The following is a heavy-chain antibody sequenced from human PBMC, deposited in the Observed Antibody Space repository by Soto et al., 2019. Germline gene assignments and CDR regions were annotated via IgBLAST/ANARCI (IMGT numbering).Heavy chain of an antibody. Sequence: GGSLRLSCAVSGFTFDDNAMHWVRQAPEKGLERVSGINWKSDIGYADSVKGRFTISRDNAENSLYLQMNSLRAEDTALYYCAISQDRGGRTTFIYWGQGTQVTVSS. V-gene: IGHV3-9*01. CDR3: AISQDRGGRTTFIY. CDR2: INWKSDI. J-gene: IGHJ4*02. CDR1: GFTFDDNA. D-gene: IGHD3-16*01.